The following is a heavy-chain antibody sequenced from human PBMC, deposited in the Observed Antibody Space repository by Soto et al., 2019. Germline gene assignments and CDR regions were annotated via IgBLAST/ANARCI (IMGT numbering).Heavy chain of an antibody. CDR3: VKDSWWLVSFDH. D-gene: IGHD6-19*01. CDR1: GFAFKRYG. J-gene: IGHJ4*02. Sequence: QGQLVESGGGGVQPGRSLRLTWAAPGFAFKRYGMHWVRQAPGRGLEWVAAISYDGGHMYYADSVKGRFTISRDNSKNTLYLHMTSLSPEDTAVYYCVKDSWWLVSFDHWGQGTLVTVSS. CDR2: ISYDGGHM. V-gene: IGHV3-30*18.